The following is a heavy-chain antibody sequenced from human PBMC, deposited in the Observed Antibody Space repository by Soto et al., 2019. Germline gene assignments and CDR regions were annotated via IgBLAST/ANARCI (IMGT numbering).Heavy chain of an antibody. V-gene: IGHV3-30*18. J-gene: IGHJ6*01. CDR2: ISYDGGNK. Sequence: QVQLVESGGGVVQPGRSLRLSCAASGLTFSSYGIHWVRQAPGKGLEWVAFISYDGGNKYYADSVKGRFTISRDNPKNTLFLQMNSLRAEDTAVYYCAKVMITFGGTRYGLDVWGQGTTVTVSS. CDR1: GLTFSSYG. CDR3: AKVMITFGGTRYGLDV. D-gene: IGHD3-16*01.